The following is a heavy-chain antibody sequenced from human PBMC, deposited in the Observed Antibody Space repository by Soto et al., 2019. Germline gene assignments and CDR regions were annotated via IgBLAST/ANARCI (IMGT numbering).Heavy chain of an antibody. V-gene: IGHV3-74*01. Sequence: EVQLVESGGDLVQPGGSLRLSCAASGFTFSGYWMHWVRQAPGKGLEWVSRISGDGSSTSYADSVKGRFTISRDNAKDTLFLQLNSLRAEDTAVYYCAGGVPRRYGFGDPCGQGTLVTVSS. CDR1: GFTFSGYW. J-gene: IGHJ5*02. D-gene: IGHD3-10*01. CDR2: ISGDGSST. CDR3: AGGVPRRYGFGDP.